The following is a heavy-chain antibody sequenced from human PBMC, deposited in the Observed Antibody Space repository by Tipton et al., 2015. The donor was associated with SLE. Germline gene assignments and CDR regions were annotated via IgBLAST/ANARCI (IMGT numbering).Heavy chain of an antibody. D-gene: IGHD3-22*01. V-gene: IGHV4-34*12. CDR2: FIHSETT. J-gene: IGHJ3*01. Sequence: LRLSCAASGFTFSSYAMSWVRQPPGKGLEWIGEFIHSETTNYNPSLKSRVTISVDKSKNQFSLKLNSVTAADTAVYYCATVDYFDSGDAFDFWGHGSMVTVSS. CDR3: ATVDYFDSGDAFDF. CDR1: GFTFSSYA.